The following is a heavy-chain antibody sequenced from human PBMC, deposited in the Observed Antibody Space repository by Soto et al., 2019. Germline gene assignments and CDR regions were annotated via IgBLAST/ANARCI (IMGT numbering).Heavy chain of an antibody. D-gene: IGHD5-18*01. CDR1: GFTFSSYW. CDR3: ARSGYSSIPYYYYYGMDV. CDR2: INSDGSST. Sequence: EVQLVVSGGGLVQPGGSLRLSCAASGFTFSSYWMHWVRQVPGKGLVWVSRINSDGSSTSYADSVKGRFTISRDNAKNTLYLQMNSLRAEDTAVYYCARSGYSSIPYYYYYGMDVWGQGTTVTVSS. V-gene: IGHV3-74*01. J-gene: IGHJ6*02.